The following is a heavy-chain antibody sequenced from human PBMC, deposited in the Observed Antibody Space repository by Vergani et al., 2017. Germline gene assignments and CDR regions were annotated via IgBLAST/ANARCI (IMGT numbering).Heavy chain of an antibody. J-gene: IGHJ4*02. CDR2: ISARYPST. CDR1: GFTFSACP. D-gene: IGHD3-22*01. V-gene: IGHV3-23*01. CDR3: ARLSYDTTPYLQWGYDC. Sequence: EVQLLQSGGGVIQPGGSVRLSCAASGFTFSACPMTWVRQAPGKGLEWVSAISARYPSTYYADSVKGRFTISRDKSKNMLYLQMNSLRAEDTAVYYCARLSYDTTPYLQWGYDCWGQGTLVSVSS.